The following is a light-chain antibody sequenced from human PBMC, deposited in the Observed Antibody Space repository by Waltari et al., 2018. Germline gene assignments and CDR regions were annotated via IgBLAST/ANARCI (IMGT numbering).Light chain of an antibody. Sequence: QSALTQPRSVSGSPGQSVTISCPGTSSDVGGYNYVSWYQPHPGKAPKLMIYDVSKRPSGVPDRFSGSKSGNTASLTISGLQAEDEADYYCCSYAGSYTLVFGTGTKVTVL. CDR1: SSDVGGYNY. V-gene: IGLV2-11*01. J-gene: IGLJ1*01. CDR3: CSYAGSYTLV. CDR2: DVS.